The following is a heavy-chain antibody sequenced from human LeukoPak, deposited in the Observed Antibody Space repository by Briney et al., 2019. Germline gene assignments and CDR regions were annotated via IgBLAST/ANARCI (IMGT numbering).Heavy chain of an antibody. V-gene: IGHV1-2*02. CDR1: AYTFTDYY. CDR2: INPNTGDT. D-gene: IGHD1-14*01. CDR3: ARVTNYYYMDV. J-gene: IGHJ6*03. Sequence: ASVKVSCKASAYTFTDYYIHWVRQAPGQGLEWMGWINPNTGDTHYAQKILGRVTMTRDTFVSTAYMELSRLTSDDTAVYYCARVTNYYYMDVWGEGTTVTVSS.